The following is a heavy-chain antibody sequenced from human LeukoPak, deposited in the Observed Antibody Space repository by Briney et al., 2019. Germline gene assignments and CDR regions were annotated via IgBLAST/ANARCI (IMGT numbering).Heavy chain of an antibody. Sequence: PSETLSLTCTVSGGSVSSGSYYWSWIRQPPGKGLEWIGYIYYSGSTNYNPSLKSRVTISVDASKNQFSLKLSSVTAADTAVYYCARDLLHYGSGSYYGGYYYYGMDVWGKGTTVTVSS. CDR1: GGSVSSGSYY. CDR2: IYYSGST. CDR3: ARDLLHYGSGSYYGGYYYYGMDV. J-gene: IGHJ6*04. D-gene: IGHD3-10*01. V-gene: IGHV4-61*01.